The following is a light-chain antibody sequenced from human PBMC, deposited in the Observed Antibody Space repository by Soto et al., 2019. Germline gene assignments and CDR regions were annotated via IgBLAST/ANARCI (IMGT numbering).Light chain of an antibody. CDR1: SSNIGAGYD. CDR3: QSYDSSLFGRL. Sequence: QSVLTQPPSVSGAPGQRVTISCTGSSSNIGAGYDVHWYQQLPGTAPKLLVHGNTDRPSGVPDRFSGSKSGPSASLAITVLQAEDDADYYCQSYDSSLFGRLFGGGTKLTVL. CDR2: GNT. J-gene: IGLJ2*01. V-gene: IGLV1-40*01.